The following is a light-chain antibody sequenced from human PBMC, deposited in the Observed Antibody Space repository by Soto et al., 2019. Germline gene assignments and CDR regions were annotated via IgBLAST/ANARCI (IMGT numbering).Light chain of an antibody. CDR1: QGISSY. V-gene: IGKV1-8*01. CDR3: QQYYSYPRT. CDR2: AAS. Sequence: AIRMTQSPSSFSASTVDIVTITCRASQGISSYLAWYQQKPGKAPKLLIYAASTLQSGVPSRFSGSGSGTDFTLTISCLQSEDFATYYCQQYYSYPRTFGPGTRWIS. J-gene: IGKJ3*01.